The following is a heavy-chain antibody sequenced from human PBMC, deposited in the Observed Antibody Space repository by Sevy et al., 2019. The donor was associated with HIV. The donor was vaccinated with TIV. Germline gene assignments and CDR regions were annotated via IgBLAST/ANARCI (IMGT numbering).Heavy chain of an antibody. CDR2: IIPVFGTP. CDR3: AKGRALGYCSTTSESQKWGNCDYYYYGMDV. Sequence: ASVKVSCKASGGSFSNYGISWVRQAPGQGLEWMGGIIPVFGTPSYAQKFQGRVTITADESRSKAYMEVNGLRSEDTAVYYCAKGRALGYCSTTSESQKWGNCDYYYYGMDVWGQGTTVTVSS. V-gene: IGHV1-69*13. J-gene: IGHJ6*02. D-gene: IGHD2-2*01. CDR1: GGSFSNYG.